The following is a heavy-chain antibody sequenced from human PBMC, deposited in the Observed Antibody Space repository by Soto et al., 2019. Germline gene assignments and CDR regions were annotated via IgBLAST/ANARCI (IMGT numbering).Heavy chain of an antibody. CDR2: ISYDGSNK. CDR3: ARGLRIIKTNWFDP. Sequence: GGSLRLSCAASGFTFSSYAMHWVRQAPGKGLEWVAVISYDGSNKYYADSVKGRFTISRDNSKNTLYLQMNSLRAEDTAVYYCARGLRIIKTNWFDPWGQGTMVTVSS. D-gene: IGHD3-10*01. CDR1: GFTFSSYA. J-gene: IGHJ5*02. V-gene: IGHV3-30-3*01.